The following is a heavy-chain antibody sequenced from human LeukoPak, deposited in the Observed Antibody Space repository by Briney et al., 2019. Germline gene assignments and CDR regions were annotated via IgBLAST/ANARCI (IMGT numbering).Heavy chain of an antibody. CDR2: IYYSGST. V-gene: IGHV4-59*08. CDR1: GGSISSYY. D-gene: IGHD7-27*01. J-gene: IGHJ4*02. CDR3: TRVLSGTLTGDRGGYYFGY. Sequence: SETLSLTCTVSGGSISSYYWSWIRQPPGKGLEWIGYIYYSGSTNYNPSLKSRVTISVDTSKNQFSLKLSSVTAADTAVYYCTRVLSGTLTGDRGGYYFGYWGQGTLVTVSS.